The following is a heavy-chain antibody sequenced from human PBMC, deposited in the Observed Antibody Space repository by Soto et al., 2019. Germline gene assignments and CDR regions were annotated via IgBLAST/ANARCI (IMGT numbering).Heavy chain of an antibody. Sequence: EVQLLESGGGFVQPGGSLRLSCAASGFNFNIYAMSWVRQAPGRGLEWVSSITGNGATTYYPDSVKGRFTISRDNSKNMLYLQMNSLGVEDTALYYCVLDRPNYFGSGGGYYKAGGDYWGQGTLVTVSS. CDR2: ITGNGATT. CDR1: GFNFNIYA. CDR3: VLDRPNYFGSGGGYYKAGGDY. V-gene: IGHV3-23*01. D-gene: IGHD3-10*01. J-gene: IGHJ4*02.